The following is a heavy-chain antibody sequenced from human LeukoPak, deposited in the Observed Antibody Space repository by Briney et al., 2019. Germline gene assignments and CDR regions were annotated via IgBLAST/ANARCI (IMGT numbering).Heavy chain of an antibody. CDR3: ATRTHNSYAEGWYFDL. CDR1: GFTFSDYY. CDR2: ISSSGSTI. J-gene: IGHJ2*01. Sequence: GGSLRLSCAASGFTFSDYYMSWIRQAPGKGLEWVSYISSSGSTIYYADSVKGRFTISRDNAKNSLYLQMNSLRAEDTAVYYCATRTHNSYAEGWYFDLWGRGTLVTVSS. V-gene: IGHV3-11*04. D-gene: IGHD5-18*01.